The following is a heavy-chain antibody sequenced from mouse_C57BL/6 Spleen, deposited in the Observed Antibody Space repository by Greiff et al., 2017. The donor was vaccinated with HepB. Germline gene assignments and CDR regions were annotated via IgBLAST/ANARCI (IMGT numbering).Heavy chain of an antibody. V-gene: IGHV5-9-1*02. CDR3: TREGGYYVHYYFDY. J-gene: IGHJ2*01. Sequence: EVQGVESGEGLVKPGGSLKLSCAASGFTFSSYAMSWVRQTPEKRLEWVAYISSGGDYIYYADTVKGRFTISRDNARNTLYLQMSSLKSEDTAMYYCTREGGYYVHYYFDYWGQGTTLTVSS. CDR1: GFTFSSYA. D-gene: IGHD2-3*01. CDR2: ISSGGDYI.